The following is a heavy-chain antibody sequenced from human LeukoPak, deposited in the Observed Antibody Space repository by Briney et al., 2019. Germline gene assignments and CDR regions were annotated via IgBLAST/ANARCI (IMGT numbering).Heavy chain of an antibody. CDR1: GSTFSSYW. Sequence: PGGSLRLSCAASGSTFSSYWMHRVRQAPGKGLVWASRINSDGSSTSYADSVKGRFTISRDNAKNTLYLQMNSLRAEDTAVYYCARVVGGSWIDYWGQGTLVTVSS. J-gene: IGHJ4*02. D-gene: IGHD2-15*01. CDR2: INSDGSST. CDR3: ARVVGGSWIDY. V-gene: IGHV3-74*01.